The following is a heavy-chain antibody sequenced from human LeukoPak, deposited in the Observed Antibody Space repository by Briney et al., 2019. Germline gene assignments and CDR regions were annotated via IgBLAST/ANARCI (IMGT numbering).Heavy chain of an antibody. CDR3: ASPGRFRYYDSSGYYNY. V-gene: IGHV3-30*04. D-gene: IGHD3-22*01. Sequence: QPGGSLRLSCAASGFTFSSYAMHWVRQAPGKGLEWVAVISYDGSNKYYADSVKGRFTISRDNSKNTLYLQMNSLRAEDTAVYYCASPGRFRYYDSSGYYNYWGQGTLVTVSS. J-gene: IGHJ4*02. CDR1: GFTFSSYA. CDR2: ISYDGSNK.